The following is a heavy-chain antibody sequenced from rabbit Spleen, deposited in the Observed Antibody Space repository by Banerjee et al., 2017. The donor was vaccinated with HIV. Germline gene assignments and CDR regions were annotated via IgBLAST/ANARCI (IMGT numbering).Heavy chain of an antibody. CDR2: IYGGSSGST. Sequence: QEQLVESGGDLVKPEGSLTLTCTASGFSFSYSYWICWVRQAPGKGLEWFACIYGGSSGSTYYASWVNGRFSSSKTSSTTVTLQMTSLTVADTATYFCARKSGGRYSGWLDLGGQGPLVTVS. CDR3: ARKSGGRYSGWLDL. D-gene: IGHD7-1*01. V-gene: IGHV1S45*01. CDR1: GFSFSYSYW. J-gene: IGHJ5*01.